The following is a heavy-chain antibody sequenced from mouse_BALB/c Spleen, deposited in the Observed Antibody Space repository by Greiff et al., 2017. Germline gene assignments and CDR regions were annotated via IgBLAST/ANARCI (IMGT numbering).Heavy chain of an antibody. CDR2: ISSGGSYT. CDR1: GFTFSSYG. Sequence: VQLKESGGGLVQPGGSLKLSCAASGFTFSSYGMSWVRQTPDKRLEWVATISSGGSYTYYPDSVKGRFTISRGNARNILYLQMSSLRSEDTAMYYCARDYYGSSPFDYWGQGTTLTVSS. V-gene: IGHV5-6*01. J-gene: IGHJ2*01. CDR3: ARDYYGSSPFDY. D-gene: IGHD1-1*01.